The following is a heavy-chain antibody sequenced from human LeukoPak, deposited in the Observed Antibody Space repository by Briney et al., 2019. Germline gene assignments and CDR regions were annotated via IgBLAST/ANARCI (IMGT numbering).Heavy chain of an antibody. CDR1: GGSFCGYY. CDR3: ACGYGDYAWFDP. V-gene: IGHV4-34*01. CDR2: INHSGST. J-gene: IGHJ5*02. Sequence: SETLSLTCAVYGGSFCGYYWSWIRQPPGKGLEWIGEINHSGSTNYNPSLKSRVTISVDTSKNQFSLKLSSVTAADTAVYYCACGYGDYAWFDPWGQGTLVTVSS. D-gene: IGHD4-17*01.